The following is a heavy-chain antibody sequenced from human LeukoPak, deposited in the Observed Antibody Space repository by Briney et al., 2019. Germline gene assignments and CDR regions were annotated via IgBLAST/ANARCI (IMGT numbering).Heavy chain of an antibody. CDR3: ARDAPGGYDILTGYHNDAFDI. J-gene: IGHJ3*02. CDR1: GGSISSGGYY. D-gene: IGHD3-9*01. CDR2: IYYSGST. Sequence: SETLSPTCTVSGGSISSGGYYWSWIRQHPGKGLEWIGYIYYSGSTYYNPSLKSRVTISVDTSKNQFSLKLSSVTAADTAVYYCARDAPGGYDILTGYHNDAFDIWGQGTMVTVSS. V-gene: IGHV4-31*03.